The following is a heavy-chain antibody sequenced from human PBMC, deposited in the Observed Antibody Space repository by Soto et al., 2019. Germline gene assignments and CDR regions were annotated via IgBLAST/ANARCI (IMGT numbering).Heavy chain of an antibody. CDR3: AKVGEVAAAALSYYYYGMDV. CDR1: GFTFSSYG. CDR2: ISYDGSNK. V-gene: IGHV3-30*18. D-gene: IGHD6-13*01. Sequence: GGSLRLSCAASGFTFSSYGMHWVRQAPGKGLEWVAVISYDGSNKYYADSVKGRFTISRDNSKNTLYLQMNSLRAEDTAVYYCAKVGEVAAAALSYYYYGMDVWGQGTTVTVSS. J-gene: IGHJ6*02.